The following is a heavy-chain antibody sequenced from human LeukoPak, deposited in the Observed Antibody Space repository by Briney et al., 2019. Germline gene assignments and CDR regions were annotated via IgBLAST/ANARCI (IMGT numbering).Heavy chain of an antibody. V-gene: IGHV3-7*01. CDR2: IKRDESEK. Sequence: GGSLRLSCAASGFMFSRYWMSWVRQAPGKGLEWVANIKRDESEKYYVDSVKGRFTISRDNAKNSLYLRMNSLRAEDTAVYYCATSQRVVVPAVFVDYWGQGTLVTVSA. D-gene: IGHD2-2*01. CDR1: GFMFSRYW. CDR3: ATSQRVVVPAVFVDY. J-gene: IGHJ4*02.